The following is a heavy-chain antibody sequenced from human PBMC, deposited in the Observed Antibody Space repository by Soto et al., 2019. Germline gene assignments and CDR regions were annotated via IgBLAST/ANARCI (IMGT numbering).Heavy chain of an antibody. CDR1: GYTFTNYA. CDR3: AIRSSSVYHYYGMDV. CDR2: INAGNGNT. D-gene: IGHD3-10*01. Sequence: ASVKLSFKASGYTFTNYATRWLRQAPRQRLEWMGWINAGNGNTKYSQKFQGRVTITRDTSASTAYMELSTLRSEATAVYYCAIRSSSVYHYYGMDVWGQGTTVTVSS. V-gene: IGHV1-3*01. J-gene: IGHJ6*02.